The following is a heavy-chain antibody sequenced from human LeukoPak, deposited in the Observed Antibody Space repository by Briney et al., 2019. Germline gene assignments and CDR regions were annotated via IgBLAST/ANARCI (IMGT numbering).Heavy chain of an antibody. V-gene: IGHV3-30*02. D-gene: IGHD2-2*01. CDR1: GFTFSSYG. CDR2: IRYDGSNK. J-gene: IGHJ6*03. CDR3: AKGYCSSTSCVPFDYYYYMDV. Sequence: GGSLRLSCAASGFTFSSYGMHWVRQAPGKGLEWVAFIRYDGSNKYYADSVKGRFTISRDNSKNTLYLQMNSLRAEDTAVYYCAKGYCSSTSCVPFDYYYYMDVWGKGTTVTISS.